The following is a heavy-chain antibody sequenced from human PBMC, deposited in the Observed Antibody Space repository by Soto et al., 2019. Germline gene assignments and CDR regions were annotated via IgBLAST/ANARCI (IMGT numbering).Heavy chain of an antibody. V-gene: IGHV1-69*01. CDR2: IIPMFGTT. Sequence: QVQLLQSGAEVRKPGSSVKVSCKASGGTLSRYAINSVRQAPGRGLEWMGGIIPMFGTTNYAQKFKVRVTITADESTSTVYLELNTMRSADAAVYYCARASIHGSSWYFGFDPWGQGTLVTVSS. CDR1: GGTLSRYA. D-gene: IGHD6-13*01. CDR3: ARASIHGSSWYFGFDP. J-gene: IGHJ5*01.